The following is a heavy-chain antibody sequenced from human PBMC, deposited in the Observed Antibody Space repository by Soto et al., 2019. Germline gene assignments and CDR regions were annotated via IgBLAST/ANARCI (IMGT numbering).Heavy chain of an antibody. Sequence: SGTLSLTCTVSGASINNNDYYWSWIRQTPGKGLEWIGYVYYSGTTDYIPSLKSRLSMSIDKSQNQFTLKLNSVTAADTATYYCARMSYFYDKWYFDLWGRGTLVTVSS. CDR3: ARMSYFYDKWYFDL. J-gene: IGHJ2*01. D-gene: IGHD3-22*01. CDR2: VYYSGTT. CDR1: GASINNNDYY. V-gene: IGHV4-30-4*01.